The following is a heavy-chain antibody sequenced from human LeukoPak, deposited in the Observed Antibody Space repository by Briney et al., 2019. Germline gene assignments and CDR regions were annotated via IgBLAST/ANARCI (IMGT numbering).Heavy chain of an antibody. CDR1: GGTFSSYA. D-gene: IGHD3-3*01. V-gene: IGHV1-69*05. J-gene: IGHJ5*02. CDR3: ARDGYYDFWSGPHNWFDP. CDR2: IIPIFGTA. Sequence: SVKVSCKASGGTFSSYAISWVRQAPGQGLEWMGGIIPIFGTANYAQKFQGRVTITTDESTSTAYMELSSLRSEDTAVYYCARDGYYDFWSGPHNWFDPWGQGTLVTVSS.